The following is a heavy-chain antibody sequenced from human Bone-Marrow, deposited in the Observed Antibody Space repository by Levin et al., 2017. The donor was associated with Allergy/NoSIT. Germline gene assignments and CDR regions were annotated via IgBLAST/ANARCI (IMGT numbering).Heavy chain of an antibody. CDR2: VSDDGTNK. J-gene: IGHJ6*02. D-gene: IGHD1-1*01. V-gene: IGHV3-30*18. CDR3: AKDGGANWNYYYAVDV. Sequence: GGSLRLSCAASGFTFSSHGMHWVRQAPGKGLEWVAVVSDDGTNKYYADSVKGRFTISRDDSKNTLYLQMNSLRIEDTGVYYCAKDGGANWNYYYAVDVWGQGTTVTVSS. CDR1: GFTFSSHG.